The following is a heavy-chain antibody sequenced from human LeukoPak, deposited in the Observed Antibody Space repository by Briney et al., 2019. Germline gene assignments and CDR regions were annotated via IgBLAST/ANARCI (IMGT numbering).Heavy chain of an antibody. D-gene: IGHD6-13*01. V-gene: IGHV4-34*01. CDR1: GGSFSGYY. J-gene: IGHJ3*02. CDR3: ARRRIAAAGHRLFDI. CDR2: INHSGST. Sequence: PSETLSLTCAVYGGSFSGYYWSWIRQPPGKGLEWIGEINHSGSTNYNPSLKSRVTISVDTSKNQFSLELSSVTAADTAVYYCARRRIAAAGHRLFDIWGQGTMVTVSS.